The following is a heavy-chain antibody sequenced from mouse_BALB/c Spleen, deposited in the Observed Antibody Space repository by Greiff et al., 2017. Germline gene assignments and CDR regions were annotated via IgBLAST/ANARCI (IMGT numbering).Heavy chain of an antibody. D-gene: IGHD1-1*01. Sequence: EVKLVESGPSLVKPSQTLSLTCSVTGDSITSGYWNWIRKFPGNKLEYMGYISYSGSTYYNPSLKSRISITRDTSKNQYYLQLNSVTTEDTATYYCARLDYYGSRSFAYWGQGTLVTVSA. V-gene: IGHV3-8*02. CDR3: ARLDYYGSRSFAY. CDR1: GDSITSGY. CDR2: ISYSGST. J-gene: IGHJ3*01.